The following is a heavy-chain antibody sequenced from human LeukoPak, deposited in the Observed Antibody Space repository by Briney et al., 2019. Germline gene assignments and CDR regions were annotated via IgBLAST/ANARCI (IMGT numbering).Heavy chain of an antibody. CDR3: ARGGYYGSGNDFRFDP. CDR2: IYYSGST. D-gene: IGHD3-10*01. Sequence: SETLSLTCTVSGGSISSYYWSWIWQPPGKGLEWIGYIYYSGSTNYKPSLKSRVTISVDTSKNQFSLKLSSVTAADTAVYYCARGGYYGSGNDFRFDPWGQGTLVTVSS. J-gene: IGHJ5*02. CDR1: GGSISSYY. V-gene: IGHV4-59*01.